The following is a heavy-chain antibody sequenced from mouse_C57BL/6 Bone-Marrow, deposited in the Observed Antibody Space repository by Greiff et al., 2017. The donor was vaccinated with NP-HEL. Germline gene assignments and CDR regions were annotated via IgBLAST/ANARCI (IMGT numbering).Heavy chain of an antibody. Sequence: EVKLVESEGGLVQPGSSMKLSCTASGFTFSDYYMAWVRQVPEKGLEWVANINYDGSSTYYLASLTSRFIISRDNAKNILYLQMSSLKSEDKATYYCAREGGLRRRTYAMDYWGQGTSVTVSS. D-gene: IGHD2-4*01. J-gene: IGHJ4*01. CDR3: AREGGLRRRTYAMDY. V-gene: IGHV5-16*01. CDR1: GFTFSDYY. CDR2: INYDGSST.